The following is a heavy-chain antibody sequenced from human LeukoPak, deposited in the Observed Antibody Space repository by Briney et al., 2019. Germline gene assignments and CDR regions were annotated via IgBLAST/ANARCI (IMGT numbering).Heavy chain of an antibody. D-gene: IGHD2-2*01. CDR3: AKDGGGYCNNSSC. CDR1: GFTFSNYA. CDR2: ISDSGDKT. Sequence: GGSLRLSCAASGFTFSNYAMSWVRQAPGKGLECVSAISDSGDKTDYAESVRGRFTIYRDNSKDTLYLQMNSLGAADTAVYYCAKDGGGYCNNSSCWGQGTLVTVSS. J-gene: IGHJ4*02. V-gene: IGHV3-23*01.